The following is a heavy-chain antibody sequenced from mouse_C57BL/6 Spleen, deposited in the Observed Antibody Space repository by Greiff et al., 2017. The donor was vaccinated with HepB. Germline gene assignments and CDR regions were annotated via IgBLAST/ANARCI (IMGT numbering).Heavy chain of an antibody. CDR2: IYPGSGST. CDR1: GYTFTSYW. V-gene: IGHV1-55*01. Sequence: VQLQESGAELVKPGASVKMSCKASGYTFTSYWITWVKQRPGQGLEWIGDIYPGSGSTNYNEKFKSKATLTVDTSSSTAYMQLSSLTSEDSAVYYCARGGLRDSSGPSWFAYWGQGTLVTVSA. D-gene: IGHD3-2*02. CDR3: ARGGLRDSSGPSWFAY. J-gene: IGHJ3*01.